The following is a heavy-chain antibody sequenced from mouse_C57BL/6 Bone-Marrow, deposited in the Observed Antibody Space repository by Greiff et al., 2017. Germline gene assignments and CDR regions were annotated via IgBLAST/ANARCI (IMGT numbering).Heavy chain of an antibody. V-gene: IGHV1-39*01. D-gene: IGHD2-4*01. J-gene: IGHJ3*01. CDR1: GYSFTDYN. CDR2: INPNYGTT. CDR3: ARGYYDYDATWFAY. Sequence: LVEPGASVKISCKASGYSFTDYNMNWVKQSNGKSLEWIGVINPNYGTTSYNQKFKGKATLTVDQSSSTAYMQLNSLTSEDSAVYYCARGYYDYDATWFAYWGQGTLVTVSA.